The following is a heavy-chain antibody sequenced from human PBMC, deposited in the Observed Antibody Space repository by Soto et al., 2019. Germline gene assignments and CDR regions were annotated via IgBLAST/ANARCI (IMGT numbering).Heavy chain of an antibody. J-gene: IGHJ2*01. V-gene: IGHV3-33*08. CDR3: ARNRCIKGVCLDL. D-gene: IGHD2-8*01. Sequence: QEQLVESGGGVVQPGRSLRLSCTASGFYFRTYGMHWVRQTPGKGLEWVAGIDDDGSNRYYGDSVNGRFTISRDDSRGATYLKMNSLRDEDTVVYYCARNRCIKGVCLDLGGRGTLVTVSS. CDR2: IDDDGSNR. CDR1: GFYFRTYG.